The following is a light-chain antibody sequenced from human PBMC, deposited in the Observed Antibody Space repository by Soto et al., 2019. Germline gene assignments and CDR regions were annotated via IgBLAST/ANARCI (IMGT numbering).Light chain of an antibody. J-gene: IGLJ1*01. CDR3: CSYAGGSNV. CDR1: SSDVGSYKF. V-gene: IGLV2-23*03. CDR2: EGS. Sequence: QSVLTQPASVSGSPGQSITISCTGTSSDVGSYKFVSWYQQYPDKAPKLMIYEGSKRPSGVSDRFSGSKSGNTASLTISGLQAEDEADYFCCSYAGGSNVFGTGTKLTVL.